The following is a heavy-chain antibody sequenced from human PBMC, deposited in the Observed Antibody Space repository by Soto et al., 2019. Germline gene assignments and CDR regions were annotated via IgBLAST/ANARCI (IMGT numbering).Heavy chain of an antibody. J-gene: IGHJ4*02. D-gene: IGHD6-13*01. V-gene: IGHV1-18*01. CDR3: ARLAGDTAAGHGGDY. CDR1: GYTFTSYG. CDR2: ISAYNGNT. Sequence: QVQLVQSGAEVKKPGASVKVSCKASGYTFTSYGISWVRQAPGQGLEWMGWISAYNGNTNYAQNRQGRVTMTTDTSTSTADMELRSLRSDDTAVYYCARLAGDTAAGHGGDYWGQGTLVTVSS.